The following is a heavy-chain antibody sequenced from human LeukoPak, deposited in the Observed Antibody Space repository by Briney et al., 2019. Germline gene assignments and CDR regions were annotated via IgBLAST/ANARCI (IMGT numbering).Heavy chain of an antibody. V-gene: IGHV1-18*01. CDR3: ARDPTNTSGRNVYLDH. CDR2: ISTYNGNT. D-gene: IGHD6-19*01. CDR1: GFTFIKFG. J-gene: IGHJ4*02. Sequence: GASVKVSCKASGFTFIKFGINWVRQAPGQGPEWVGWISTYNGNTNYAQKFQGRVTMTTDSSTTTAYMELRSLRSDDTAVYYCARDPTNTSGRNVYLDHWGQGTPVTVSS.